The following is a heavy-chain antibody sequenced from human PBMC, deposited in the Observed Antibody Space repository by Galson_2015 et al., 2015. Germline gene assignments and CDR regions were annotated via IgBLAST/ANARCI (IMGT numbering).Heavy chain of an antibody. D-gene: IGHD3-3*01. V-gene: IGHV3-53*01. J-gene: IGHJ4*02. Sequence: SLRLSCAASGFFVTTNSMNWIRQAPGKGLEWVALIDDIGAAYYAASVKGRFTISRDSSRNTLYLQMNSLRVGDTAVYYCVRGSGFFDYWGPGSLVTVSS. CDR3: VRGSGFFDY. CDR2: IDDIGAA. CDR1: GFFVTTNS.